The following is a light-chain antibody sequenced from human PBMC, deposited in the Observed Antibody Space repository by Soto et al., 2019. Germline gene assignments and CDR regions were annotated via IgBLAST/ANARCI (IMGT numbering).Light chain of an antibody. V-gene: IGLV2-14*01. Sequence: QSVLTQPASVSGSPGQSITISCTGTSSDVGGYNYVSWYQHHPGKAPRLMIYASSNRPSGVSHRFSGSRSGNTASLTISGLQAEDEADYYCCSYAGSYTYVFGTGTKLTVL. CDR2: ASS. J-gene: IGLJ1*01. CDR3: CSYAGSYTYV. CDR1: SSDVGGYNY.